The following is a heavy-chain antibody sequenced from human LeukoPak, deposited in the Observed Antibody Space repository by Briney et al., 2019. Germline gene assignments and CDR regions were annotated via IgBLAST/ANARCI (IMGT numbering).Heavy chain of an antibody. J-gene: IGHJ4*02. CDR2: ISAYNGNT. CDR1: GYTFTSYG. Sequence: ASVKVSCKASGYTFTSYGISWVRQAPGQGLEWMGWISAYNGNTNYAQKLQGRVTMTTDTSTSTAYMELRSLRSDDTAVYYCARQRGLVPAAILRSPLDYWGQGTLVTVSS. CDR3: ARQRGLVPAAILRSPLDY. V-gene: IGHV1-18*01. D-gene: IGHD2-2*02.